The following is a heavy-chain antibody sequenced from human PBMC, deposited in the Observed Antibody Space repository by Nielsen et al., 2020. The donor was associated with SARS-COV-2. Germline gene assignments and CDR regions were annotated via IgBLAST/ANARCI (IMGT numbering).Heavy chain of an antibody. CDR2: INPSGGST. J-gene: IGHJ6*02. V-gene: IGHV1-46*01. CDR1: GYTFTSYY. D-gene: IGHD2-15*01. CDR3: ARVSLNADIVVEDGMNV. Sequence: ASVKVSCKASGYTFTSYYMHWVRQAPGQGLEWMGMINPSGGSTSYAQKFQGRVTMTRDTSTSTVYMELSSLRSEDTAVYYCARVSLNADIVVEDGMNVWGQGTTVTVSS.